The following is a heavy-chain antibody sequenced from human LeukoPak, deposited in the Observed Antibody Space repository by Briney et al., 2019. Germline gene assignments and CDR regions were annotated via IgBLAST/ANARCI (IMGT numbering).Heavy chain of an antibody. D-gene: IGHD6-19*01. Sequence: GGPLRLSCAASGFTFDDYAMHWVRQAPGKGLEWVSGISWNSGSIGYADSVKGRFTISRDNAKNSLYLQMNSLRAEDTALYYCAKDIQYSSGWYEYFDYWGQGTLVTVSS. CDR2: ISWNSGSI. J-gene: IGHJ4*02. CDR1: GFTFDDYA. V-gene: IGHV3-9*01. CDR3: AKDIQYSSGWYEYFDY.